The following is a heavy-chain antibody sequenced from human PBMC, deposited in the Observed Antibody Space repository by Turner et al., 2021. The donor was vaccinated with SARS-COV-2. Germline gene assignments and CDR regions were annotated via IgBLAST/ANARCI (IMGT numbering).Heavy chain of an antibody. J-gene: IGHJ6*02. Sequence: QLQLQESGPGLVKPSETLALTCTVSGGAISSSSYYWGWFRQPPGKGLEWIVNSYYSGNAYYNPSLKSRVTISVDTSKNQFSLKLTFVTAADTAVYYCARLMDTAMDYYGTDVWGQGTTVTVSS. V-gene: IGHV4-39*01. CDR2: SYYSGNA. CDR3: ARLMDTAMDYYGTDV. D-gene: IGHD5-18*01. CDR1: GGAISSSSYY.